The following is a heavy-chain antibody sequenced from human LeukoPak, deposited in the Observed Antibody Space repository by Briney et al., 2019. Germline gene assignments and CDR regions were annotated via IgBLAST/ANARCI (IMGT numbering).Heavy chain of an antibody. CDR1: GGSFSGYY. V-gene: IGHV4-34*01. D-gene: IGHD3-22*01. CDR2: INHSGST. CDR3: ARGRSRDSRGYYYPRLSSYFDY. J-gene: IGHJ4*02. Sequence: PSETLSLTCAVYGGSFSGYYWSWIRQPPGKGLEWIGEINHSGSTNYNPSLKSRVTISVDTSKNQFSLKLSSVTAADTAVYYCARGRSRDSRGYYYPRLSSYFDYWGQGTLVTVSS.